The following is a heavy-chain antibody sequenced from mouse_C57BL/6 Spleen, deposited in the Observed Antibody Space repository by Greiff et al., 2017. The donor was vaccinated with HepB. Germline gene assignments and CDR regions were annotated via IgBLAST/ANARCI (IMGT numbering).Heavy chain of an antibody. J-gene: IGHJ4*01. CDR1: GYAFSSYW. CDR3: ALKGNYNCYAMDY. D-gene: IGHD2-1*01. V-gene: IGHV1-80*01. Sequence: QVQLKESGAELVKPGASVKISCKASGYAFSSYWMNWVKQRPGKGLEWIGQIYPGDGDTNYNGKFKGKATLTADKSSSTAYMQLSSLTSEDSAVYFCALKGNYNCYAMDYWGQGTSVTVSS. CDR2: IYPGDGDT.